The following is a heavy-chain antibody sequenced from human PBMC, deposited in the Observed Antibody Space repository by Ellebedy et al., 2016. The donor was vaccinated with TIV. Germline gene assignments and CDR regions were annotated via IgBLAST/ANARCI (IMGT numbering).Heavy chain of an antibody. CDR1: GLTFRNYA. D-gene: IGHD2-21*01. V-gene: IGHV3-64D*09. J-gene: IGHJ4*02. Sequence: PGGSLRLSCSASGLTFRNYAMHWVRQAPGKGLEYVSAISNNGGSTYYANSVKGRFTISRDNSKNTLYLQMSSLTPEDTAVYYCVQRMVVAFEYWGQGTLVTVSS. CDR2: ISNNGGST. CDR3: VQRMVVAFEY.